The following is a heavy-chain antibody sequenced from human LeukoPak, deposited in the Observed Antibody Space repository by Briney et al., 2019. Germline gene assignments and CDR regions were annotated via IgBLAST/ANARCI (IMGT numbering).Heavy chain of an antibody. Sequence: PGGSLRLSCAASGFTVSSNYMSWVRQAPGKGLEWVSAISGSGGSTYYADSVKGRFTISRDNSKNTLYLQMNSLRAEDAAVYYCAKDDYGDYASDAFDIWGQGTMVTVSS. V-gene: IGHV3-23*01. CDR2: ISGSGGST. D-gene: IGHD4-17*01. CDR3: AKDDYGDYASDAFDI. CDR1: GFTVSSNY. J-gene: IGHJ3*02.